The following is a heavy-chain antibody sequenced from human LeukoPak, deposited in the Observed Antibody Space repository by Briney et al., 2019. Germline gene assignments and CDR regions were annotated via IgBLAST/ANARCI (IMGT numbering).Heavy chain of an antibody. V-gene: IGHV3-30-3*01. D-gene: IGHD4-17*01. Sequence: GGSLRLSCAASGFTFSSYAMHWVRQAPGKGLEWVAVISYDGSNKYYADSVKGRFTISRDNSKNTLYLQMNSLRAEDTAVYYCASLPYGDYVDFDYWGQGTLVTVSS. J-gene: IGHJ4*02. CDR3: ASLPYGDYVDFDY. CDR2: ISYDGSNK. CDR1: GFTFSSYA.